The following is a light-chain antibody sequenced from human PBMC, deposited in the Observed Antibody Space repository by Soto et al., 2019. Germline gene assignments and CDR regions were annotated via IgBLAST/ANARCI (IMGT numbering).Light chain of an antibody. J-gene: IGKJ1*01. CDR2: GAF. V-gene: IGKV3-15*01. CDR1: QSVSSN. CDR3: QQDNDWPLT. Sequence: EIELTQSPVPLSVSPVGRATLSCMARQSVSSNLAWYQQKPGQAPSLLIYGAFTRATGIPARFSGTGSGTEFTLTISSLQSEDFALYYCQQDNDWPLTVGQGGKVDIK.